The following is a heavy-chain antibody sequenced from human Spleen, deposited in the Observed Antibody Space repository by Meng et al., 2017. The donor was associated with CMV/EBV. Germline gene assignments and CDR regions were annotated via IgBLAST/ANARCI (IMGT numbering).Heavy chain of an antibody. CDR1: GGTFNNYA. J-gene: IGHJ3*02. V-gene: IGHV1-69*06. CDR2: IIPMFGTA. CDR3: ARDKYSVIIRTQTSGTFDI. Sequence: SVKVSCKASGGTFNNYAIIWVRQAPGQGLEWMGGIIPMFGTANYAQKFQDRVTITADRSTNTAYMELSSLRSEDTAVYYCARDKYSVIIRTQTSGTFDIWGQGTLVTVS. D-gene: IGHD2/OR15-2a*01.